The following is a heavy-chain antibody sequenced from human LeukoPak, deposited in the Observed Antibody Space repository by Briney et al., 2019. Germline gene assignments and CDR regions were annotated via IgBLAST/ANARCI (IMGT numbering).Heavy chain of an antibody. CDR1: GGSISRHY. V-gene: IGHV4-59*11. CDR3: ARDSSDFWSGNDAFDI. D-gene: IGHD3-3*01. Sequence: SETLSLTCTVSGGSISRHYWSWIRQPPGKGLEWIGYIYYSGSTNYNPSLKSRVTISVDTSKNQFSLKLSSVTAADTAVYYCARDSSDFWSGNDAFDIWGQGTMVTVSS. J-gene: IGHJ3*02. CDR2: IYYSGST.